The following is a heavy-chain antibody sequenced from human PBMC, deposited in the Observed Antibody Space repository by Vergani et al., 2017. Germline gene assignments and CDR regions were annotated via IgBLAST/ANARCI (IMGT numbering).Heavy chain of an antibody. CDR3: AKDRRYYEGEEGWFDP. Sequence: QVQLVESGGGVVQPGRSLRLSCAASGFTFSSYGMHWVRQAPGKGLEWVAVISYDGSNKYYADSVKGRFTISRDNSKNTLYLQMNSLRAEDTAVYYCAKDRRYYEGEEGWFDPWGQGTLVTVSS. V-gene: IGHV3-30*18. D-gene: IGHD3-22*01. CDR2: ISYDGSNK. CDR1: GFTFSSYG. J-gene: IGHJ5*02.